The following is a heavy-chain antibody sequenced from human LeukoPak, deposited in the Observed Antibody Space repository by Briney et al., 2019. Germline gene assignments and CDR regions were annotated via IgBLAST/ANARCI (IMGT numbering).Heavy chain of an antibody. CDR3: TRRSEYCSSTSCYIDAYYYYYMDV. CDR1: GFTFSGSA. J-gene: IGHJ6*03. Sequence: GGSLKLSCAASGFTFSGSAMHWVRQASGKGLEWVGRIRSKANSYATAYAASVKGRFTISRDDSKNTAHLQMNSLKTEDTAVYYCTRRSEYCSSTSCYIDAYYYYYMDVWGKGTTVTVSS. V-gene: IGHV3-73*01. CDR2: IRSKANSYAT. D-gene: IGHD2-2*01.